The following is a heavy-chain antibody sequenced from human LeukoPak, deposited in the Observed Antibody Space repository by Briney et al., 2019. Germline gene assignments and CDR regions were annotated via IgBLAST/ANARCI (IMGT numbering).Heavy chain of an antibody. CDR3: ASVYYDFWGWGFDP. Sequence: PSQTLSLTCTVSGGSISSGDYYWSWIRQPPGKGLEWIGYIYYSGSTNYNPSLKSRVTISVDTSKNQFSLKLSSVTAADTAVYYCASVYYDFWGWGFDPWGQGTLVTVSS. CDR2: IYYSGST. CDR1: GGSISSGDYY. V-gene: IGHV4-61*08. J-gene: IGHJ5*02. D-gene: IGHD3-3*01.